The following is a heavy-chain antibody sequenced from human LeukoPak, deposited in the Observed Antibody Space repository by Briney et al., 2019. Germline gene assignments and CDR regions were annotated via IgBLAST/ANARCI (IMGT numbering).Heavy chain of an antibody. Sequence: ASVKVSCKASGYRFTTYGISWVRQAPGQGLEWMAWINVCSGSTEYKADLQGRLTVATETSTTTAYMELRSLRSDDTAVYYCVFGECSSTSCYPRRDYWGHGTLVTVSS. J-gene: IGHJ4*01. CDR1: GYRFTTYG. CDR2: INVCSGST. V-gene: IGHV1-18*01. CDR3: VFGECSSTSCYPRRDY. D-gene: IGHD2-2*01.